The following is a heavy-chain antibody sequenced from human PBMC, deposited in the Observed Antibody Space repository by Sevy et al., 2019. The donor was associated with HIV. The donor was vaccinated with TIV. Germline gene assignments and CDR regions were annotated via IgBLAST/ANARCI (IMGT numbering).Heavy chain of an antibody. CDR3: VGAIAKDGSF. J-gene: IGHJ4*02. D-gene: IGHD6-13*01. Sequence: GGSLRLSCVASGFSLNNYWMNWVRQAPGKGLEWVANINQDGSVKYYVESVRGRFTISRDNARNLVFLQMSSLRVDDSALYYCVGAIAKDGSFWGQGTLVTVSS. CDR2: INQDGSVK. V-gene: IGHV3-7*01. CDR1: GFSLNNYW.